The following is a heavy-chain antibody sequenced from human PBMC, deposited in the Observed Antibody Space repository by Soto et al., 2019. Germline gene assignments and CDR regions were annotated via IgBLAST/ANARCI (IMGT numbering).Heavy chain of an antibody. D-gene: IGHD6-13*01. CDR2: IIPIFGTA. Sequence: QVQLVQSGAEVKKPGSSVKVSCKASGGTFSSYAISWVRQAPGQGLAWMGGIIPIFGTANYARKFQGRVTITADESTSTAYMELSSLRSEDTAVYYCARESNRGGYSSSPFDYWGQGTLVTVSS. CDR1: GGTFSSYA. V-gene: IGHV1-69*01. CDR3: ARESNRGGYSSSPFDY. J-gene: IGHJ4*02.